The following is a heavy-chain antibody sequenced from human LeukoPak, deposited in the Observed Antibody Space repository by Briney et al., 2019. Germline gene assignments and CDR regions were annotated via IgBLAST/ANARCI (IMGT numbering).Heavy chain of an antibody. Sequence: GGSLRLSCAASGFTFSIYSMNWVRQAPGKGLEWVSYISSSSSTIYYADSVKGRFTISRDNAKNSLYLQMNSLRDEDTAVYYCARGHGDYGDNWFDPWGQGTLVTVSS. CDR2: ISSSSSTI. CDR3: ARGHGDYGDNWFDP. CDR1: GFTFSIYS. D-gene: IGHD4-17*01. J-gene: IGHJ5*02. V-gene: IGHV3-48*02.